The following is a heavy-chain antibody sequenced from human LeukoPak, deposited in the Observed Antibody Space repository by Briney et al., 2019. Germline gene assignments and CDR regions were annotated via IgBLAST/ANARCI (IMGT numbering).Heavy chain of an antibody. J-gene: IGHJ4*02. CDR1: GGSISSYY. Sequence: SETLSLTCTVSGGSISSYYWSWIRQPPGKGLEWIGYIYYSGSTNYNPSLKSRVTISVDTSKNQFSLKLSSVTAADTAVYYCARVAGGYSYGQRASFDYWGQGTLVTVSS. CDR3: ARVAGGYSYGQRASFDY. V-gene: IGHV4-59*08. CDR2: IYYSGST. D-gene: IGHD5-18*01.